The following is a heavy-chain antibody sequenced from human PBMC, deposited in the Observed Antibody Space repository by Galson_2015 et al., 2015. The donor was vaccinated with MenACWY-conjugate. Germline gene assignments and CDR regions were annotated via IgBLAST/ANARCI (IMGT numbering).Heavy chain of an antibody. V-gene: IGHV4-39*07. Sequence: SGSTYYNPSLKSRVTISVDTSKNQFSLKLSSVTAADTAVYYCARDDGSYSTWGQGTLVTVSS. CDR3: ARDDGSYST. CDR2: SGST. D-gene: IGHD1-26*01. J-gene: IGHJ5*02.